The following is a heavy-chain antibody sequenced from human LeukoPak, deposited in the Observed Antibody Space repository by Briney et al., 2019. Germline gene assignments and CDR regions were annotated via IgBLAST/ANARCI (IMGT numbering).Heavy chain of an antibody. CDR1: GGSISDYY. CDR3: ARDDDTSSHYSLFQY. J-gene: IGHJ4*02. V-gene: IGHV4-4*09. CDR2: IYSSGSI. Sequence: SETLSLTCTVSGGSISDYYWSWIRQSPGKGMEWMGNIYSSGSIDYNPSHKSRVTISVDTSKNQFSLKLSSVTAADTAVYYCARDDDTSSHYSLFQYWGQGTRVTVSS. D-gene: IGHD3-22*01.